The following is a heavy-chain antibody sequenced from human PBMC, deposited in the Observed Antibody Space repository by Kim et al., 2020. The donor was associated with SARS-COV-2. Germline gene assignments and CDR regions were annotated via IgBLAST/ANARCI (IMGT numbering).Heavy chain of an antibody. Sequence: GGSLRLSCAASQFSFSSVGMHWVRHVPGTGLEWLAFISYDSSRKFYGDSVRGRCTISRDNTEDRLFLQKHSLTFDDTAIYYCVKSKDYFDEADWSLELWGRGTPVTVSS. D-gene: IGHD3-10*01. J-gene: IGHJ2*01. V-gene: IGHV3-30*13. CDR3: VKSKDYFDEADWSLEL. CDR1: QFSFSSVG. CDR2: ISYDSSRK.